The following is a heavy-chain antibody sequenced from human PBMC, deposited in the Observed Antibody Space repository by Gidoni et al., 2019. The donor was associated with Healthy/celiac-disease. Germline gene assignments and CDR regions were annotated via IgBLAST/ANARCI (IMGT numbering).Heavy chain of an antibody. CDR3: ARDIRSKWGVSAFDI. Sequence: QVPLQESGPGLVKPSHTLSLPCTFSAGSISSGGYYWSWIRQHPGKGLEWIGYIYYSGSTYYNPSLKSRVTISVDTSKNQFSLKLSSVTAADTAVYYCARDIRSKWGVSAFDIWGQGTMVTVSS. CDR2: IYYSGST. J-gene: IGHJ3*02. D-gene: IGHD1-26*01. CDR1: AGSISSGGYY. V-gene: IGHV4-31*03.